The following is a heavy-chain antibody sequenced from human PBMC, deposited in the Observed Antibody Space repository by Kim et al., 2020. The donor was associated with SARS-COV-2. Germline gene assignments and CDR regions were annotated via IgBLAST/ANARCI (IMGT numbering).Heavy chain of an antibody. CDR2: INPNSGGT. V-gene: IGHV1-2*06. CDR1: GYTFTGYY. CDR3: ARDLPPEVTIFGVVIREYYFDD. J-gene: IGHJ4*03. Sequence: ASVKVSCKASGYTFTGYYMHWVRQAPGQGLEWMGRINPNSGGTNYAQKFKGRVTMTRDTSISTAYMELSRLRSDDTAVYYCARDLPPEVTIFGVVIREYYFDDWGQGALVTVSS. D-gene: IGHD3-3*01.